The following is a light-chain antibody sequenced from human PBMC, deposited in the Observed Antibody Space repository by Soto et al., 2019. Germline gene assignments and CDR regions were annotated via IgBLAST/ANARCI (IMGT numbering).Light chain of an antibody. V-gene: IGKV3-20*01. Sequence: EIVMTQSPATLSVSPGERATVSCRASQSVSSSYLAWYQQKPGQAPRLLIYGASSRATGIPGRFGGSGSGTDFTLTISRLEPEDFAVYYCQQYGSSPPFTFGQGTKVDIK. CDR2: GAS. J-gene: IGKJ1*01. CDR3: QQYGSSPPFT. CDR1: QSVSSSY.